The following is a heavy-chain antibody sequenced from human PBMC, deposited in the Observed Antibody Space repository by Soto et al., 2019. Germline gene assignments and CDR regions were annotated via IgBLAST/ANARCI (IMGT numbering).Heavy chain of an antibody. CDR3: ASSQGSSTSLEIYYYYYYGMDV. CDR2: IIPIPGTA. Sequence: QVQLVQSGAEVKKPGSSVKVSCKASGGTFGSYAISWVRQAPGQGLEGMGGIIPIPGTANYAQKFQGRVTIAADESTSTAYMELSSLRSEDTAVYYCASSQGSSTSLEIYYYYYYGMDVWGQGTTVTVSS. J-gene: IGHJ6*02. D-gene: IGHD2-2*01. CDR1: GGTFGSYA. V-gene: IGHV1-69*01.